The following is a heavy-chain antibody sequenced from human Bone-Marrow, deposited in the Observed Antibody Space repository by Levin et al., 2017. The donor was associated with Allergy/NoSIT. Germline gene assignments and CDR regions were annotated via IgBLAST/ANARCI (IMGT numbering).Heavy chain of an antibody. CDR2: IYHSGST. CDR3: AKDFGNYDSSGYYFDY. Sequence: TLSLTCAVSGGSISSSNWWSWVRQPPGKGLEWIGEIYHSGSTNYNPSLKSRVTISVDKSKNQFSLKLSSVTAADTAVYYCAKDFGNYDSSGYYFDYWGQGTLVTVSS. D-gene: IGHD3-22*01. V-gene: IGHV4-4*02. CDR1: GGSISSSNW. J-gene: IGHJ4*02.